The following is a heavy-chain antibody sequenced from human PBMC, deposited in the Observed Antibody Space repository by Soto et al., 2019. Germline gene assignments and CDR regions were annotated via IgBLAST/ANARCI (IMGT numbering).Heavy chain of an antibody. J-gene: IGHJ6*02. CDR2: IYYSGST. CDR3: ARVSGGAKHYYYYGMDV. D-gene: IGHD1-26*01. Sequence: LSLTCTVSGGSISSYYWSWIRQPPGKGLEWIGYIYYSGSTNYNPSLKSRVTISVDTSKNQFSLKLSSVTAADTAVYYCARVSGGAKHYYYYGMDVWGQGTTVTVSS. V-gene: IGHV4-59*01. CDR1: GGSISSYY.